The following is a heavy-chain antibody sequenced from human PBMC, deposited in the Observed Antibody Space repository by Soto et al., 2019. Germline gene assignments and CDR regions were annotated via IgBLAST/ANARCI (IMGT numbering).Heavy chain of an antibody. Sequence: ASVKVSRKASGYTFTSYAMHWVRQAPGQRLEWMGWINAGNGNTKYSQKFQGRVTITRDTSASTAYMELSSLRSEDTAVYYCARDKGIAARPDWFDPWGQGTLVTVSS. CDR3: ARDKGIAARPDWFDP. D-gene: IGHD6-6*01. CDR1: GYTFTSYA. V-gene: IGHV1-3*01. J-gene: IGHJ5*02. CDR2: INAGNGNT.